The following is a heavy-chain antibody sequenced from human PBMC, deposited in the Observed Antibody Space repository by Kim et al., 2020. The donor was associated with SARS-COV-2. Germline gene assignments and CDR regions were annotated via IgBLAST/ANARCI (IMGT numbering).Heavy chain of an antibody. Sequence: GGSLRLSCAASGFTFSSYGMHWVRQAPGKGLEWVAVISYDGSNKYYADSVKGRFTISRDNSKNTLYLQMNSLRAEDTAVYYCAKDNYGGLFDYWGQGTLVTVSS. CDR1: GFTFSSYG. J-gene: IGHJ4*02. CDR2: ISYDGSNK. D-gene: IGHD4-17*01. V-gene: IGHV3-30*18. CDR3: AKDNYGGLFDY.